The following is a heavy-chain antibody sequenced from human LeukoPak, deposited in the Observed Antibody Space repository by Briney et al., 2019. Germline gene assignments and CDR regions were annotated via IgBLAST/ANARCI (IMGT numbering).Heavy chain of an antibody. Sequence: PSETLSLTCAVYGVSFSGYYWSWIRQPLGKGLEWIGEINHSGSTNYNPSLKSRVTILVDTSKNQFSLKLNSVTAADTAVYYCARRRITMIVVVTPFDYWGQGTLVTVSS. D-gene: IGHD3-22*01. CDR2: INHSGST. V-gene: IGHV4-34*01. CDR3: ARRRITMIVVVTPFDY. J-gene: IGHJ4*02. CDR1: GVSFSGYY.